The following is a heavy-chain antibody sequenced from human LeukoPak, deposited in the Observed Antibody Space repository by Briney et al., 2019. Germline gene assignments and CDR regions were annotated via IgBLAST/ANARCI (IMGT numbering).Heavy chain of an antibody. V-gene: IGHV3-23*01. CDR1: GFTFSSYA. D-gene: IGHD6-19*01. J-gene: IGHJ6*04. Sequence: GGPLRLSCAASGFTFSSYAMSWVRQAPGKGLEWVSAISGSGGSTYYADSVKGRFTISRDNSKNTLYLQMNSLRAEDTAVYYCAKVGYSSGFGMDVWGKGTTVTVSS. CDR3: AKVGYSSGFGMDV. CDR2: ISGSGGST.